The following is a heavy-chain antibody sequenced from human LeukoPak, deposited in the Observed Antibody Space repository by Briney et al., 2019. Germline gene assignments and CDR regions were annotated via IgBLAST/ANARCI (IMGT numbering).Heavy chain of an antibody. CDR3: AKGGRGGAITMVRGVKGDYYYMDV. Sequence: GGSLRLSCAASGFTFSSYGMSWVRQAPGKGLEWVSAISGSGGRTYYADSVKGRFTISRDNSKNTLYLQMNSLRAEDTAVYYCAKGGRGGAITMVRGVKGDYYYMDVWGKGTTVTISS. V-gene: IGHV3-23*01. D-gene: IGHD3-10*01. CDR1: GFTFSSYG. CDR2: ISGSGGRT. J-gene: IGHJ6*03.